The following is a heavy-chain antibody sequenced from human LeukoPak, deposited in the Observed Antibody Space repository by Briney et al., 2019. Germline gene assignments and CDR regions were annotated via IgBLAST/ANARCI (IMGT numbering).Heavy chain of an antibody. V-gene: IGHV3-64*01. J-gene: IGHJ4*02. Sequence: PGGSLRLSCAASGFTFSSYAMHWVRQAPGKGLEHVSAISSNGGSTYYANSVKGRFTISRDNSKNTLYLQMGSLRAEDMAVYYCARQSYCSSTSCYTKAPDYWGQGTLVTVSS. CDR1: GFTFSSYA. CDR2: ISSNGGST. CDR3: ARQSYCSSTSCYTKAPDY. D-gene: IGHD2-2*02.